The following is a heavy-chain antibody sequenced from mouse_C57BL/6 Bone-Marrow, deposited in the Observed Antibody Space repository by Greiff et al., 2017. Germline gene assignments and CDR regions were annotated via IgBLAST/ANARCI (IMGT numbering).Heavy chain of an antibody. Sequence: VQLQESGAELVKPGASVKLSCKASGYTFTEYTIHWVKQRSGQGLEWIGWFYPGSGSIKYNEKFKDKATLTADKSSSTVYMELSRLTSEDSAVYVCARHEEGLRLRGYAMDYWGQGTSVTVSS. D-gene: IGHD3-2*02. CDR2: FYPGSGSI. CDR1: GYTFTEYT. V-gene: IGHV1-62-2*01. CDR3: ARHEEGLRLRGYAMDY. J-gene: IGHJ4*01.